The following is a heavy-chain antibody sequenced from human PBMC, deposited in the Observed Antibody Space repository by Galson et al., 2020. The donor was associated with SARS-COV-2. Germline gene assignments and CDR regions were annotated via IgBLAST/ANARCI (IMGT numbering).Heavy chain of an antibody. D-gene: IGHD4-17*01. CDR1: GYRFTGYY. CDR3: ERVYYGDYMDY. J-gene: IGHJ4*02. V-gene: IGHV1-2*02. Sequence: ASVKVSCKASGYRFTGYYIHWVRQAPGQGLEWMGWINPNIGGTISAERFQGRVTMTTDTSTSTAYMELSRLTSDDTAVYYCERVYYGDYMDYWGQGTLITVSS. CDR2: INPNIGGT.